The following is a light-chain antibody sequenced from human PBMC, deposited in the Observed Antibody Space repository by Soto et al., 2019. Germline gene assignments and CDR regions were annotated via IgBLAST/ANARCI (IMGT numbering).Light chain of an antibody. CDR1: QSVSTS. CDR3: QQYNNWPPT. CDR2: GAS. J-gene: IGKJ1*01. V-gene: IGKV3D-15*01. Sequence: EIVMTQSPVTLSVSPGERATLSCRASQSVSTSLAWYQQKPGQAPRLLIYGASTTATGIPARFSGSGSGTEFTLTISSLQSEDFAVYYCQQYNNWPPTFGQGTKVEIK.